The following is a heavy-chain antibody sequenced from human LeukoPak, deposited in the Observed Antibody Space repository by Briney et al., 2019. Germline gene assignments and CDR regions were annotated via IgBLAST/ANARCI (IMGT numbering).Heavy chain of an antibody. V-gene: IGHV1-3*01. CDR2: INAGNGNT. J-gene: IGHJ4*02. CDR1: GYTFAKYA. CDR3: ARVDYYDSSGYYYDY. D-gene: IGHD3-22*01. Sequence: GASVKVSCKASGYTFAKYAIHWVRQAPGQRLEWMGWINAGNGNTRYSQKFQGGVTITRDTSASTAYMELSSLRSEDTAVYYCARVDYYDSSGYYYDYWGQGTLVTVSS.